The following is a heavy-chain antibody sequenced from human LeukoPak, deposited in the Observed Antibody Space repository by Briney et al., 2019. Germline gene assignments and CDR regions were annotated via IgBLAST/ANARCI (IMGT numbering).Heavy chain of an antibody. Sequence: SETLSLTCTVSGGSISSGDYYWSWIRQPPGKGLEWIGYIYYSGSTYYNPSLKSRVTISVDTSKNQFSLKLSSVTSADTAVYYCARGGDFWSGYFDYWGQGTLVTVSS. D-gene: IGHD3-3*01. V-gene: IGHV4-30-4*08. CDR1: GGSISSGDYY. CDR2: IYYSGST. J-gene: IGHJ4*02. CDR3: ARGGDFWSGYFDY.